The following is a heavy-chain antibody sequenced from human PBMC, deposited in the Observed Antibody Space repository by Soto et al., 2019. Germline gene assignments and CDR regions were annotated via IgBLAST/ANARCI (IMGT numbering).Heavy chain of an antibody. J-gene: IGHJ4*02. Sequence: SETLSLTCTVSGGSISTYYWSWIRQPPGKGLEWIGYIYYSENTNYNSSLKSRLTMSLDTSKNQFSLKLTSVTAADTAVYYCARGPRGGYNFYYFDYWGQGSLVTVSS. CDR2: IYYSENT. CDR1: GGSISTYY. V-gene: IGHV4-59*08. D-gene: IGHD5-12*01. CDR3: ARGPRGGYNFYYFDY.